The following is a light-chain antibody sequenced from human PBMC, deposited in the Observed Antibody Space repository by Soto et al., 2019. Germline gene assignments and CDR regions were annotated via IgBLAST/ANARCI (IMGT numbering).Light chain of an antibody. CDR1: QSVSSN. CDR3: QQYNNWPPTWT. CDR2: GAS. Sequence: EIVMTQSPATLSVSPGERATLACRASQSVSSNLAWYQQKPGQAPRLLIYGASTRATGIPARFSGIGSGTEFTLTISSLQSEDFAVYYCQQYNNWPPTWTFGRGTKVEIK. J-gene: IGKJ1*01. V-gene: IGKV3-15*01.